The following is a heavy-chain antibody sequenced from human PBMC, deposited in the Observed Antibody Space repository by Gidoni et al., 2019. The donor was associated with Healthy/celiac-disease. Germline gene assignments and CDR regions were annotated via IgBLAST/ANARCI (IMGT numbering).Heavy chain of an antibody. V-gene: IGHV3-21*01. CDR1: GFAFSSYS. CDR3: ARDRPRDYYGMDV. Sequence: EVQLVESGGGLVKPGGSLRLSFAASGFAFSSYSMNWVRQAPGKGREWVSSIISSSSYIYYADSVKGRFTSSRDNAKNSLYLQMNSLRAEDTAVYYCARDRPRDYYGMDVWGQGTTVTVSS. CDR2: IISSSSYI. J-gene: IGHJ6*02.